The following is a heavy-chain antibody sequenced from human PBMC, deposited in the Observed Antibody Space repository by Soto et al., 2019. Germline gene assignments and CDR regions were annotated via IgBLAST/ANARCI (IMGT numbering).Heavy chain of an antibody. J-gene: IGHJ6*02. D-gene: IGHD3-22*01. CDR1: GFTFSNAW. CDR2: IKSKTDGGTT. V-gene: IGHV3-15*07. CDR3: TTEITMIVVLYYYYYGMDV. Sequence: PGGSLRLSCAASGFTFSNAWMNWVRQAPGKGLEWVGRIKSKTDGGTTDYAAPVKGRFTISRDDSKNTLYLQMNSLKTEDTAVYYCTTEITMIVVLYYYYYGMDVWGQGTTVTVSS.